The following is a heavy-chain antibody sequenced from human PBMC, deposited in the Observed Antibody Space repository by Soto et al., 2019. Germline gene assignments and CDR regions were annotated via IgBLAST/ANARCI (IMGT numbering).Heavy chain of an antibody. CDR2: IYYSGST. J-gene: IGHJ4*02. V-gene: IGHV4-30-4*01. CDR1: GGSISSGDYY. Sequence: SETLSLTCTVSGGSISSGDYYWSWIRQPPGKGLEWIGYIYYSGSTYYNPSLKSRVTISVDTSKNQFSLKLSSVTAADTAVYYCARAGITGTKDYWGQGTLVTVSS. D-gene: IGHD1-20*01. CDR3: ARAGITGTKDY.